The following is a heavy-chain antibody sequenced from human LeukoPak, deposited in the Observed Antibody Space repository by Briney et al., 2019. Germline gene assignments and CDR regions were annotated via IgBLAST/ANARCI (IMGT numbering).Heavy chain of an antibody. D-gene: IGHD3-16*01. CDR2: INTDGSDT. V-gene: IGHV3-74*01. Sequence: GGSLRLSCAASGFAFSSRWMHWVRQAPGKGLVWVSHINTDGSDTAYADSVKGRFTISRDNAKNTLYLQMNSLRAEDTAVYYCARAYSYPYSTFSFDYWGQGTLVTVSS. J-gene: IGHJ4*02. CDR1: GFAFSSRW. CDR3: ARAYSYPYSTFSFDY.